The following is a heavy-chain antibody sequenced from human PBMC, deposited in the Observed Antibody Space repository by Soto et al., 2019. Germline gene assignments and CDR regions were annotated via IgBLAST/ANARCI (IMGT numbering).Heavy chain of an antibody. V-gene: IGHV3-30-3*01. Sequence: QVQLVESGGGVVQPGRSLRLSCAASGFTFSSYAMHWVRQAPGKGLEWVAVISYDGSNKYYADSVKGRFTISRDNSKNTLYLQMNSLRAEDTAVYYCARDLGGGYCISTSCHPSGYGMDVWGQGTTVTVSS. D-gene: IGHD2-2*01. CDR3: ARDLGGGYCISTSCHPSGYGMDV. CDR1: GFTFSSYA. CDR2: ISYDGSNK. J-gene: IGHJ6*02.